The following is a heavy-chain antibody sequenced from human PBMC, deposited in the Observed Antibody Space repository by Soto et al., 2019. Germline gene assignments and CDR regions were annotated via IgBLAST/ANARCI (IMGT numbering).Heavy chain of an antibody. D-gene: IGHD6-6*01. CDR2: ISTYNGNT. V-gene: IGHV1-18*01. CDR3: ARDPQYSTSSQVFDS. J-gene: IGHJ4*02. CDR1: GYTFTTYG. Sequence: QVQLVLSGAEVKKPGASVKVSCKASGYTFTTYGISWVRQAPGQGLEWMGRISTYNGNTKYAQKLQGRVTMTTDTSTSTAYMELRSLRSDDTAVYYCARDPQYSTSSQVFDSWGQGTLVTVSS.